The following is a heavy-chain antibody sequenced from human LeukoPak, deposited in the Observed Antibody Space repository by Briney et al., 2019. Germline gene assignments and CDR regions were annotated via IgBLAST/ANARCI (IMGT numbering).Heavy chain of an antibody. V-gene: IGHV3-53*01. CDR1: GFTVSSNY. J-gene: IGHJ4*02. CDR3: ARGVGTATDY. D-gene: IGHD5-18*01. Sequence: GGSLRLSCAASGFTVSSNYMTWVRQAPRKGLEWVSVIYSGDSTYYADSVKGRFTISRDNSKNTLYLQMNSLRAEDTAVYYCARGVGTATDYWGQGTLVTVSS. CDR2: IYSGDST.